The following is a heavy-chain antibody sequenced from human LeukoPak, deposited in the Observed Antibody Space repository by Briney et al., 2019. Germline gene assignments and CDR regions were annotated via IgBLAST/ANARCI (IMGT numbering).Heavy chain of an antibody. D-gene: IGHD2/OR15-2a*01. CDR1: GFTFSSHG. CDR2: ISPTGSTI. V-gene: IGHV3-48*04. CDR3: ARWGDSSTYPPY. Sequence: PGGSLRLSCAASGFTFSSHGMNWVRQASGKGLEWLSYISPTGSTIYYADSVKGRFTISRDNAKNSLYLQMNSLRAEDTAVYYCARWGDSSTYPPYWGQGTLVTVSS. J-gene: IGHJ4*02.